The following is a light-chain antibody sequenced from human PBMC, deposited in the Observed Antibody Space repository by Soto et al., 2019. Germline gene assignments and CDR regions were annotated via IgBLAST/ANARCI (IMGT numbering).Light chain of an antibody. CDR2: KNN. CDR3: AVWDDTLSGVV. J-gene: IGLJ3*02. CDR1: SSNIGSNY. V-gene: IGLV1-47*01. Sequence: QSVVTQPPSASGTPGQRVTISCSGSSSNIGSNYVYWYQHLPGTAPKVLIYKNNHRPSGVPDRFSGSKSDTSASLAISGLRSEDEAHYYCAVWDDTLSGVVFGGGTQLTVL.